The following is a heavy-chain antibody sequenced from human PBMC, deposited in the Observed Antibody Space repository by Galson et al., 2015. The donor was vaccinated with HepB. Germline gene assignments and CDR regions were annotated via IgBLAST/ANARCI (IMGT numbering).Heavy chain of an antibody. CDR1: GFTVSSNY. CDR2: IYSGGST. V-gene: IGHV3-66*01. J-gene: IGHJ4*02. Sequence: SLRLSCAASGFTVSSNYMSWVRQAPGKGLEWVSVIYSGGSTYYADSVKGRFTISRDNSKNTLYLQMNSLRAEDTAVYYCARDSSGWASFDYWGQGTLVTVSS. D-gene: IGHD6-19*01. CDR3: ARDSSGWASFDY.